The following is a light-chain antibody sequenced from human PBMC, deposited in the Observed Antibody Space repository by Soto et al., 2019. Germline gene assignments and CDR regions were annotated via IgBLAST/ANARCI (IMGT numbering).Light chain of an antibody. V-gene: IGKV1-5*03. Sequence: DVEMTQSPSTLPTSIGDRVTINCRASQNVSNWLAWYQQKPGKAPKLLIYKASRLESGVPSRFSAGGSGTDFTLPINSLQSDDFATYCCHQYSKESTFGHGTKLEIK. CDR1: QNVSNW. J-gene: IGKJ2*01. CDR2: KAS. CDR3: HQYSKEST.